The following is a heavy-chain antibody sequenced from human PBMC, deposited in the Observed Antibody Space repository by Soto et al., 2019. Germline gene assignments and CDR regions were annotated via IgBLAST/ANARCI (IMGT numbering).Heavy chain of an antibody. D-gene: IGHD3-10*01. CDR2: IYYSGST. CDR3: ARAWTNMVQCDY. V-gene: IGHV4-59*01. CDR1: GGSINSYF. Sequence: QVQLQESGPGLVRPSETLSLTCTVSGGSINSYFWSWIRQSPGKGLEWIGHIYYSGSTSYSPSLKSRVSISVDTSKNKFSLEVHSVTAADTAVYYCARAWTNMVQCDYWGQGTLVTVSS. J-gene: IGHJ4*02.